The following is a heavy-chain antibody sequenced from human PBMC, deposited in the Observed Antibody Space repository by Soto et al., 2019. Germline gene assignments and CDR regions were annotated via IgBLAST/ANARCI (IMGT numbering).Heavy chain of an antibody. CDR1: GYSFTDYW. Sequence: GESLKISCKASGYSFTDYWIGWVRQMPGKGLEWMGIIYPGDSDTKYSPSFQGQVTMSADKSISTAYLQWSSLKASDTAMYYCSGVHGSQTAFDHWGQGTLVTVSS. V-gene: IGHV5-51*01. CDR2: IYPGDSDT. CDR3: SGVHGSQTAFDH. D-gene: IGHD5-12*01. J-gene: IGHJ4*02.